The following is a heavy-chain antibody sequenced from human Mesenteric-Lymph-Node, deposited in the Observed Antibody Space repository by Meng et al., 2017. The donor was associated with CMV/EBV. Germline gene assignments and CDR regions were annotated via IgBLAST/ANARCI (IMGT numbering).Heavy chain of an antibody. D-gene: IGHD6-19*01. CDR1: GFTFNSYW. CDR2: INSDGSTT. Sequence: GESLKISCAASGFTFNSYWMHWVRQAPGKGLVWVSRINSDGSTTNYADSVKGRFTISRDNAKNSLYLQMNSLRAEDTAVYYCASRVAGTPMDVWGQGTTVTVSS. J-gene: IGHJ6*02. CDR3: ASRVAGTPMDV. V-gene: IGHV3-74*01.